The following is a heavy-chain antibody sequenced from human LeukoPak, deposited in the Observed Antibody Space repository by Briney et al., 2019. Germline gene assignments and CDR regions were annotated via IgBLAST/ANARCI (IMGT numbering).Heavy chain of an antibody. J-gene: IGHJ3*02. CDR2: IYYSGST. Sequence: SETLSLTCTVSGGSISSYYWSWIRQPPGKGLEWIGYIYYSGSTNYNPSLKSRVTISVDTSKNQFSLKLSSVTAADTAVYYCARQLYEDAFDIWGQGTMVTVSS. V-gene: IGHV4-59*08. CDR3: ARQLYEDAFDI. D-gene: IGHD3-3*01. CDR1: GGSISSYY.